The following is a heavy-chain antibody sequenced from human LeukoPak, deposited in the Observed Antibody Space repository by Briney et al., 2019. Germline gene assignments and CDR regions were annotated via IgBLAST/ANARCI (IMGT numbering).Heavy chain of an antibody. CDR3: ARHALPRYASTQPFGA. V-gene: IGHV5-51*01. CDR1: GDDFSRSW. Sequence: GESLKISCQSSGDDFSRSWIGWVRQVAGKGLDWMGIIFPEDSDTRYSPSFQRHVTFSADKSTNTAYLHWDSLRASDTAIYFCARHALPRYASTQPFGAWGQGTRVTVSS. J-gene: IGHJ5*02. D-gene: IGHD2-2*01. CDR2: IFPEDSDT.